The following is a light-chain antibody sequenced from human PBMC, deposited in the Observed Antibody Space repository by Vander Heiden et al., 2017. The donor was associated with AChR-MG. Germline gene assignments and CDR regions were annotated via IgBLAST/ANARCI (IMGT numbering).Light chain of an antibody. CDR1: RGLTIISST. J-gene: IGLJ3*02. CDR2: YSESHK. Sequence: HMLHHPPSTSDHPGKYARLTCTLSRGLTIISSTTFRCQQRPPGPPTFLLFYSESHKGQGSGVPSRCSGSSDASANTGILVISGLQSEEEADYCCLIWPPRVFGGGTELTAL. CDR3: LIWPPRV. V-gene: IGLV5-37*01.